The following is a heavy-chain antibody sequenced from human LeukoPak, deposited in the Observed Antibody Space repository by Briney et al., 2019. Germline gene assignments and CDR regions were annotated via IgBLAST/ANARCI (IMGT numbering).Heavy chain of an antibody. V-gene: IGHV3-69-1*02. CDR2: MDRHTDI. CDR3: VGDPTTNRFQYFQY. Sequence: PGGSLRLSCTASGFTFSNFGVNWVRQAPGKGLEWVSCMDRHTDIYYANSVRGRFTISRDNAKNSVFLQMNRLTVEDRAVYYCVGDPTTNRFQYFQYWGQGALVTVSS. D-gene: IGHD1-26*01. CDR1: GFTFSNFG. J-gene: IGHJ1*01.